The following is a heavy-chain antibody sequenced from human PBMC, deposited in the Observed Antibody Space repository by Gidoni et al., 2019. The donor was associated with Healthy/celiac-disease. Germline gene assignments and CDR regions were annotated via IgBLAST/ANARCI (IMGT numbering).Heavy chain of an antibody. V-gene: IGHV4-30-4*01. CDR2: IYYSGST. CDR3: ARVYRVSTVTTRYYFDY. J-gene: IGHJ4*02. Sequence: QVQLQESGPGLVKPSQTLSLTCTVSAGSISSGDYYWSWIRQPPGKGLEWMGYIYYSGSTYYNPSLKSRVTISVDTSKNQFSLKLSSVTAADTAVYYCARVYRVSTVTTRYYFDYWGQGTLVTVSS. CDR1: AGSISSGDYY. D-gene: IGHD4-17*01.